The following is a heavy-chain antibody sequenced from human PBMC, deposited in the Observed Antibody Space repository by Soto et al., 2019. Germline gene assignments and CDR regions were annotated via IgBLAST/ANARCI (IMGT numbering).Heavy chain of an antibody. CDR2: ISYDGSNK. J-gene: IGHJ4*02. V-gene: IGHV3-30*18. CDR3: AKAAATYYCSGGYCYNYYFDS. D-gene: IGHD2-15*01. CDR1: VFTFSNYD. Sequence: GALRLSCAASVFTFSNYDMHWVRQAPGKGLEWVAVISYDGSNKYYADSVRGRFTISRDNSKNTLYLQMNSLRADDTAVYYCAKAAATYYCSGGYCYNYYFDSWGQGTLVTVSS.